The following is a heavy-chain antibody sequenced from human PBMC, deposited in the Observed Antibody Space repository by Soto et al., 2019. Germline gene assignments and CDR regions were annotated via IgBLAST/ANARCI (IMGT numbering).Heavy chain of an antibody. Sequence: PGESLKISCKGSGYSFTSYWIGWVRQMPGKGLEWMGIIYPGDSDTRYSPSFQGQVTISADKSISTAYLQWSSLKASDTAMYYCARQNRFGELLGPPYYGMDVWGQGTTVTVSS. CDR2: IYPGDSDT. D-gene: IGHD3-10*01. V-gene: IGHV5-51*01. J-gene: IGHJ6*02. CDR1: GYSFTSYW. CDR3: ARQNRFGELLGPPYYGMDV.